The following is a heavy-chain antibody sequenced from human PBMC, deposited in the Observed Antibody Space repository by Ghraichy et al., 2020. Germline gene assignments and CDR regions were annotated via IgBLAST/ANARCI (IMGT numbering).Heavy chain of an antibody. Sequence: GESLRLSCAASGFIFNNYNLNWVRQAPGKGLEWVSSISSSSNYIYYAGSVKGRFTISRDNAKNSLYLQMNSLRAEDAAVYYCARDLTVVTQLGTYYYYYGMDVWGQGTTVTVSS. V-gene: IGHV3-21*01. CDR1: GFIFNNYN. J-gene: IGHJ6*02. CDR3: ARDLTVVTQLGTYYYYYGMDV. CDR2: ISSSSNYI. D-gene: IGHD2-21*02.